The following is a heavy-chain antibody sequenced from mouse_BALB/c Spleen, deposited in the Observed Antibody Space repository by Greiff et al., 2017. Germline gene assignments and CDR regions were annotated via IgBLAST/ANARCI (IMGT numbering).Heavy chain of an antibody. CDR3: AREKGRRFDY. CDR2: IYPGNGDT. V-gene: IGHV1-12*01. Sequence: QVQLQQPGAELVKPGASVKMSCKASGYTFTSYNMHWVKQTPGQGLEWIGAIYPGNGDTSYNQKFKGKATLTADKSSSTAYMQLSSLTSEDSAVYYCAREKGRRFDYWGQGTTLTVSS. D-gene: IGHD1-1*01. CDR1: GYTFTSYN. J-gene: IGHJ2*01.